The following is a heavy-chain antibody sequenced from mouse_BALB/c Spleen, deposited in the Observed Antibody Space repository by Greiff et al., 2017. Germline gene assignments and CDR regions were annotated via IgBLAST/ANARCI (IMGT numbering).Heavy chain of an antibody. V-gene: IGHV14-3*02. Sequence: VQLQQSGAELVKPGASVKLSCTASGFNIKDTYMHWVKQRPEQGLEWIGRIDPANGNTKYDPKFQGKATITADTSSNTAYLQLSSLTSEDTAVYYCARGITPYWYFDVWGAGTTVTVSS. CDR2: IDPANGNT. CDR1: GFNIKDTY. J-gene: IGHJ1*01. CDR3: ARGITPYWYFDV. D-gene: IGHD2-4*01.